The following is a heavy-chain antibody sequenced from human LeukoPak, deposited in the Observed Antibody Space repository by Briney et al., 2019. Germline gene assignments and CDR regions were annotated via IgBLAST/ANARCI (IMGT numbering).Heavy chain of an antibody. D-gene: IGHD1-26*01. J-gene: IGHJ4*02. Sequence: GGSLRLSCAASGFTFSSYWMSWVRQAPGKGLEWVANIKQDGSEKYYVDSVKGRFTISRDNSKNTLYLQMNSLRAEDTAVYYCAKVVVGATPYYFDYWGQGTLVTVSS. V-gene: IGHV3-7*03. CDR3: AKVVVGATPYYFDY. CDR1: GFTFSSYW. CDR2: IKQDGSEK.